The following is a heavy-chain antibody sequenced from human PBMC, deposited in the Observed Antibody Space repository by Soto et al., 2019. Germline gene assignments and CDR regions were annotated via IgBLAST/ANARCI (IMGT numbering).Heavy chain of an antibody. Sequence: SETPSLTCTVSGGSVSSGSYYWSWIRQPPGKGLEWIGYIYYSGSTNYNPSLKSRVTISVDTSKNQFSLKLSSVTAADTAVYYCARDIGRDGYNYDYWGQGTLVTVSS. J-gene: IGHJ4*02. CDR2: IYYSGST. V-gene: IGHV4-61*01. CDR1: GGSVSSGSYY. D-gene: IGHD5-12*01. CDR3: ARDIGRDGYNYDY.